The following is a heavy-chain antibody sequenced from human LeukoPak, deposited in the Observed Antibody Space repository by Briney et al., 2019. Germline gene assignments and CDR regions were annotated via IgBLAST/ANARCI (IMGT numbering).Heavy chain of an antibody. CDR1: GSTFGYYG. J-gene: IGHJ4*02. CDR2: ISSGSGTI. CDR3: AKGAWKGSGWFDY. Sequence: GGSLRLSCAASGSTFGYYGMNWVRQAPGKGLEWISYISSGSGTIYYADSVKGRFSISRDDAKSSLYLQVNSLRVEDTAVYYCAKGAWKGSGWFDYWGQGTLVTVSS. D-gene: IGHD6-19*01. V-gene: IGHV3-48*01.